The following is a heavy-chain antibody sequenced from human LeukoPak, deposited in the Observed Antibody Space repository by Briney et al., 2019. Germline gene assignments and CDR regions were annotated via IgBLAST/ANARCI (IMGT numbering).Heavy chain of an antibody. V-gene: IGHV1-18*04. J-gene: IGHJ4*02. CDR3: ARDYRPHYAPDY. CDR2: ISAYNGNT. Sequence: ASVKVSCKASGYTFTSYGISWVRQAPGQGLEWMGWISAYNGNTNYAQKLQGRVTMTTDTSTSTAYMELRSLRSDDTAAYYCARDYRPHYAPDYWGQGTLVTVSS. CDR1: GYTFTSYG. D-gene: IGHD2-2*01.